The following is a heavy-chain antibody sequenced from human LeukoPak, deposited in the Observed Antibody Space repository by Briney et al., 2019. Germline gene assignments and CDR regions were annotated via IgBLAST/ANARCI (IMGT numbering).Heavy chain of an antibody. Sequence: SETLSLTCAVYGGSFSGYYWSWIRQPPGKGLEWIGEINHSGSTIYNPSLKSRVTISVDTSKNQFSLKLSSVTAADTAVYYCASNGAAAGGGAYDYWGQGTLVTVSS. J-gene: IGHJ4*02. CDR3: ASNGAAAGGGAYDY. CDR2: INHSGST. D-gene: IGHD6-13*01. V-gene: IGHV4-34*01. CDR1: GGSFSGYY.